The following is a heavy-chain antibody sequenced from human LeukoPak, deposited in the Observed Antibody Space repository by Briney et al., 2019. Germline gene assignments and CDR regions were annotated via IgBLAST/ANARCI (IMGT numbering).Heavy chain of an antibody. CDR3: ARHDAGYPAYYYYGMDV. CDR1: GGSISSYY. J-gene: IGHJ6*02. D-gene: IGHD5-18*01. Sequence: SETLSLTCTVSGGSISSYYWSWIRQPPGKGLEWIGYIYYSGSTNYNPSLKSRVTISVDTSKNQFSLKLSSVTAADTAVYYCARHDAGYPAYYYYGMDVWGQGTTVTVSS. V-gene: IGHV4-59*08. CDR2: IYYSGST.